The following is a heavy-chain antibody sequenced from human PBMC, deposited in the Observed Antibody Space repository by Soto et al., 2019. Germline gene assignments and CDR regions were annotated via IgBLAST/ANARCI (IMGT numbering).Heavy chain of an antibody. J-gene: IGHJ4*02. CDR2: INSDGSST. V-gene: IGHV3-74*01. D-gene: IGHD2-15*01. CDR3: VRTSLVVAAATREAY. CDR1: GFTFSSYW. Sequence: EVQLVESGGGLVQPGESLRLSCAASGFTFSSYWMHWVRQAPGKGLVWVSRINSDGSSTSYAGSVKGRFTISRDNAKKTLYLPMNSLRAEETAVYYCVRTSLVVAAATREAYWGQGTLGTVSS.